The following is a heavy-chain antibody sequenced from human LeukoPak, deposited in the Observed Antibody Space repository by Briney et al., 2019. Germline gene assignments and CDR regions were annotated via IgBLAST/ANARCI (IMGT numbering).Heavy chain of an antibody. D-gene: IGHD3-16*01. CDR2: IYYSGST. Sequence: SETLSLTCTVSGGSISSYYWSWIRQPPGKGLEWIGYIYYSGSTNYNPSLKSRVTISVDTSKNQFSLKLSSVTAADTAVYYCARHRGKGGYFDYWGQGTLVTVSS. J-gene: IGHJ4*02. V-gene: IGHV4-59*08. CDR1: GGSISSYY. CDR3: ARHRGKGGYFDY.